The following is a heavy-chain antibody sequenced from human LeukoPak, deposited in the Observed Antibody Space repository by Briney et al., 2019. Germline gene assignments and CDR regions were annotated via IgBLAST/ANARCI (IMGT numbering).Heavy chain of an antibody. CDR1: GFTFNSYS. D-gene: IGHD6-13*01. J-gene: IGHJ4*02. V-gene: IGHV3-30*04. Sequence: PGGSLRLSCAASGFTFNSYSMHWVRQAPGKGMEWVAVISSDASITYYADSVKGRFTVSRDNSKNTLYLQMNSLRAEDTAVYYCAKDGEYSSSWYGVSYFDYWGQGTLVTVSS. CDR2: ISSDASIT. CDR3: AKDGEYSSSWYGVSYFDY.